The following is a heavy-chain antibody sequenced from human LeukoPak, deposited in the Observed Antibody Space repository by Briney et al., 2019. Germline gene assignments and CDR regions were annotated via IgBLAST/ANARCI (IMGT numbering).Heavy chain of an antibody. V-gene: IGHV3-30*18. D-gene: IGHD5-18*01. CDR2: ISYDGSNK. CDR1: GFTFSSYG. CDR3: AKGARYSYGYDYYYYYMDV. J-gene: IGHJ6*03. Sequence: GGSLRLSCAASGFTFSSYGMHWVRQAPGKGLEWVAVISYDGSNKYYADSVKGRFTISRDNSKNTLYLQMNSLRAEDTAVYYCAKGARYSYGYDYYYYYMDVWGKGTTVTVSS.